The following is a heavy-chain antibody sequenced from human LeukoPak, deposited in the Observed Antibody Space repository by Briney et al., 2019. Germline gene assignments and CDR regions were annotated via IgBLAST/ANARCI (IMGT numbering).Heavy chain of an antibody. CDR2: VYYSGST. CDR1: GAFGGSISSYY. CDR3: ARASNYDTSGYYFYWYFDL. Sequence: PSETLSLTCTISGAFGGSISSYYWTWIRQPPGKGLECIGYVYYSGSTNYNPSLKSRVTISIDTSKTQFSLKLNSVTAADTAVYYCARASNYDTSGYYFYWYFDLWGRGTLVTVSS. J-gene: IGHJ2*01. V-gene: IGHV4-59*01. D-gene: IGHD3-22*01.